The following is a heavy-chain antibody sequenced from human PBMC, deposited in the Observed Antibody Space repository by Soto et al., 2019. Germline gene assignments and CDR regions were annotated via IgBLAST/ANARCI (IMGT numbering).Heavy chain of an antibody. Sequence: PSETLSLTCTVSGGSISSYYWSWIRQPPGKGLEWIGYIYYSGSTNYNPSLKSRVTISVDTSKNQFSLKLSSVTAADTAVYYCARADYGDPHYLDYWGQGTLVTVSS. V-gene: IGHV4-59*01. CDR1: GGSISSYY. D-gene: IGHD4-17*01. CDR3: ARADYGDPHYLDY. J-gene: IGHJ4*02. CDR2: IYYSGST.